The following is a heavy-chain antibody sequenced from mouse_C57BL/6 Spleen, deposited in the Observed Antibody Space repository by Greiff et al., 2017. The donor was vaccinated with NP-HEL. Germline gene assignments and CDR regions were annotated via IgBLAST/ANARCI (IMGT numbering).Heavy chain of an antibody. D-gene: IGHD1-1*01. J-gene: IGHJ1*03. V-gene: IGHV5-6*01. CDR1: GFTFSSYG. Sequence: EVMLVESGGDLVKPGGSLKLSCAASGFTFSSYGMSWVRQTPDKRLEWVATISSGGSYTYYPDSVKGRFTISRDNAKNTLYLQMSSLKSEDTAMYYCARPITTVVARYFDVWGTGTTVTVSS. CDR2: ISSGGSYT. CDR3: ARPITTVVARYFDV.